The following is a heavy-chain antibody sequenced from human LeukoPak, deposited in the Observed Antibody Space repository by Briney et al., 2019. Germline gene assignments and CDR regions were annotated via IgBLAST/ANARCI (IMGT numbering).Heavy chain of an antibody. D-gene: IGHD5-12*01. Sequence: GGSLRLSCTASGFIFGDYAMSWFRQAPGKGLECIGFIRSKAYGGTTEYAASVKGRFTISRDDSKSIAYLQMNSLKTEDTAVYYCARDDSGYVSAFDIWGQGTMVTVSS. CDR1: GFIFGDYA. CDR2: IRSKAYGGTT. V-gene: IGHV3-49*03. CDR3: ARDDSGYVSAFDI. J-gene: IGHJ3*02.